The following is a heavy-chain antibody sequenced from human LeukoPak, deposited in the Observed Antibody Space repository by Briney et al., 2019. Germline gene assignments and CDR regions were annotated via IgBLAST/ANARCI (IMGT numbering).Heavy chain of an antibody. D-gene: IGHD6-13*01. CDR2: IRSKANSYAT. V-gene: IGHV3-73*01. CDR3: TRVLSDSSSAKFDY. Sequence: GGSLRLSCAASGFTFSGSAVHWVRQASGKGLEWVGRIRSKANSYATAYAASVKGRFTISRDDSKNTAYLQMNSLKTEDTAVYYCTRVLSDSSSAKFDYWGQGTLVTVSS. J-gene: IGHJ4*02. CDR1: GFTFSGSA.